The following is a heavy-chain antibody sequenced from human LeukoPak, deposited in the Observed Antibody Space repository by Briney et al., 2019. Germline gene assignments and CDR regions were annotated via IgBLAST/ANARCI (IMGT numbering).Heavy chain of an antibody. D-gene: IGHD6-13*01. CDR3: ARDINAASTVFDY. Sequence: PGGSLRLSCAASGFTFSSYSMNWVRQAPGKGLEWVSYISSSSSSTIYYADSVKGRFTISRDNAKNSLYLQMNSLRDEDTAVYYCARDINAASTVFDYWGQGTLVTVSS. CDR2: ISSSSSSTI. V-gene: IGHV3-48*02. CDR1: GFTFSSYS. J-gene: IGHJ4*02.